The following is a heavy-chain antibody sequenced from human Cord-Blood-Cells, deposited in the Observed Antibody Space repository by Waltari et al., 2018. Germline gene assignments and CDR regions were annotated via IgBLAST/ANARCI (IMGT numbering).Heavy chain of an antibody. CDR2: ISPILGIA. J-gene: IGHJ4*02. D-gene: IGHD6-6*01. V-gene: IGHV1-69*09. CDR1: GGTFSSYA. CDR3: ARLSETAYSSSKDDY. Sequence: QVQLVQSGAEVKKPGSSVKVSCKASGGTFSSYAISWVRQAPGQGLEWMGRISPILGIANYAQKFQGRVTITADKSTSTAYMELSSLRSEDTAVYYCARLSETAYSSSKDDYWGQGTLVTVSS.